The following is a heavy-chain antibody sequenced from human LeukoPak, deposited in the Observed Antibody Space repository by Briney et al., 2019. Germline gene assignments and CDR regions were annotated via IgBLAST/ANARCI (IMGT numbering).Heavy chain of an antibody. CDR2: ISGSGGST. Sequence: GGSLRLSCAASGFTFSSYAMNWVRQAPGKGLEWVSVISGSGGSTYYADSMKGRFTMSRDNSKNTLYLQMNSLRAEDTAVYYCAKERGNGVRGAFDIWGQGTMVTVSS. J-gene: IGHJ3*02. D-gene: IGHD4-17*01. V-gene: IGHV3-23*01. CDR1: GFTFSSYA. CDR3: AKERGNGVRGAFDI.